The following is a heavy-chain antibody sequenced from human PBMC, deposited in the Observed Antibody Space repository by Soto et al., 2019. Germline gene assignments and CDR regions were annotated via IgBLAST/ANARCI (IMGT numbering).Heavy chain of an antibody. CDR3: PRPGRVGATSWDY. V-gene: IGHV5-51*01. CDR1: GYSFTSYW. Sequence: EVQLVQSGAEVKKPGESLKISCQGSGYSFTSYWIGWVRQMPGKGLEWMGIIYPGDSDTRYSPSFQGQVTISADKSINTAYLQWSSLKASDTAIYYCPRPGRVGATSWDYWGQGTLVTVSS. J-gene: IGHJ4*02. D-gene: IGHD1-26*01. CDR2: IYPGDSDT.